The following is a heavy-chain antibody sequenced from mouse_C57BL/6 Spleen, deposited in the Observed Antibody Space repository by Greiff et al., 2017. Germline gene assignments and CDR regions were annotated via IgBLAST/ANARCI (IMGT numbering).Heavy chain of an antibody. V-gene: IGHV1-72*01. CDR1: GYTFTSYW. CDR2: IDPYSGGT. CDR3: ASGGQLRPFAY. Sequence: QVQLQQSGAELVKPGASVKLSCKASGYTFTSYWMHWVKQRPGRGLEWIGRIDPYSGGTKYNEKFKSKATLTVDKPSSTAYMQLSSLASEDSAVYYCASGGQLRPFAYWGQGTLVTVSA. D-gene: IGHD3-2*02. J-gene: IGHJ3*01.